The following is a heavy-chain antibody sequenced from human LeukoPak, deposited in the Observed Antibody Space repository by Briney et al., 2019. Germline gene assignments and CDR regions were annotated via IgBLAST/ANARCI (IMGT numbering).Heavy chain of an antibody. CDR1: GFTFSSYA. D-gene: IGHD3-10*01. V-gene: IGHV3-21*01. CDR3: AKGAGVGMDV. J-gene: IGHJ6*02. Sequence: GGSRRLSCAASGFTFSSYAMSWVRQAPGKGLEWVSSISSSSSYIYYADSVKGRFTISRDNAKNSLYLQMNSLRAEDTAVYYCAKGAGVGMDVWGQGTTVTVSS. CDR2: ISSSSSYI.